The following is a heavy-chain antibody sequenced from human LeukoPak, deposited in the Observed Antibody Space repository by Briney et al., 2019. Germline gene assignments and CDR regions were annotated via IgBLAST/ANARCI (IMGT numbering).Heavy chain of an antibody. CDR1: GYTFTGYY. J-gene: IGHJ5*02. CDR3: ARSRAAAGTGSWFDP. CDR2: ISAYNGNT. D-gene: IGHD6-13*01. V-gene: IGHV1-18*04. Sequence: GASVKVSCKASGYTFTGYYMHWVRQAPGQGLEWMGWISAYNGNTNYAQKLQGRVTMTTDTSTSTAYMELRSLRSDDTAVYYCARSRAAAGTGSWFDPWGQGTLVTVSS.